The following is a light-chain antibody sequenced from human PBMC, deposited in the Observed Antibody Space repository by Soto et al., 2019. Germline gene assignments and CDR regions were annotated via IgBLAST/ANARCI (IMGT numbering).Light chain of an antibody. Sequence: EIVLTQSPGTLSLSPGERATLSCRASQSVSSSYLAWYQQKPGQAPRLLIYAASSSATGSPDRFSGSGSVTDFTLPIRSLEPEDVAVYYCQQYGSSPVFAVGPGTNVDIK. CDR1: QSVSSSY. J-gene: IGKJ3*01. CDR2: AAS. CDR3: QQYGSSPVFA. V-gene: IGKV3-20*01.